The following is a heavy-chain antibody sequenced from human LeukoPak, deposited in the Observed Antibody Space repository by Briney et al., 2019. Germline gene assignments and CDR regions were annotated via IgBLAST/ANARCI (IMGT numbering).Heavy chain of an antibody. Sequence: PGGSLRLSCAACGFTFSSYAMSWVRQAPGKGLEWVSAISGSGGSTYYADSVKGRFTISRDNSKNTLYLQMNSLRAEDTAVYYCAKLTTYRIAAAGTGFDPWGQGTLVTVSS. J-gene: IGHJ5*02. CDR3: AKLTTYRIAAAGTGFDP. CDR1: GFTFSSYA. D-gene: IGHD6-13*01. CDR2: ISGSGGST. V-gene: IGHV3-23*01.